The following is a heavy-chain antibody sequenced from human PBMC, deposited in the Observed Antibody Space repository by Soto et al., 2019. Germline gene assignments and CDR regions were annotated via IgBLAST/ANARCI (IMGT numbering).Heavy chain of an antibody. Sequence: QVQLQESGPGLVKPSQTLSLTCTVSGDSVSSSSYYWSWIRQHPGKGLEWIGYIHHSGTTYYHPSLKSRITLSVDTSKNQFSLRLSSVTAADTAVYYCASGLGYKAWGQGTLVTVSS. CDR3: ASGLGYKA. CDR2: IHHSGTT. J-gene: IGHJ5*02. D-gene: IGHD5-12*01. V-gene: IGHV4-31*03. CDR1: GDSVSSSSYY.